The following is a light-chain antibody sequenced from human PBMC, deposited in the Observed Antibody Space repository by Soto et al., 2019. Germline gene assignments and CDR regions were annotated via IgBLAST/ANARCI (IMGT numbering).Light chain of an antibody. J-gene: IGLJ3*02. CDR3: QSYDSSLSGWV. CDR1: TSNIGAGYD. CDR2: VNN. V-gene: IGLV1-40*01. Sequence: QSVLTQPPSVSGAPGQRVTISCSGSTSNIGAGYDVHWYQQLPGTAPKLLIYVNNNRPSGVPDRFSGSKSGTSASLAITGLQAEDEADYYCQSYDSSLSGWVFGGGTKLTV.